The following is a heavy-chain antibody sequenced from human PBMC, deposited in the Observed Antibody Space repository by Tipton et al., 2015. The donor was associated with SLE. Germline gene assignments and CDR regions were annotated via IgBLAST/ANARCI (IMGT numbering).Heavy chain of an antibody. Sequence: TLSLTCTVSGGSISSYYWSWIRQPPGKGLEWIGDIYTSGSTNYNPSLKSRVTISVDTSKNQFSLQLNSVTPEDTAVYYCARVTGELHDAFDSWGQGTRATVPS. CDR1: GGSISSYY. J-gene: IGHJ3*02. V-gene: IGHV4-4*09. CDR3: ARVTGELHDAFDS. CDR2: IYTSGST. D-gene: IGHD1-26*01.